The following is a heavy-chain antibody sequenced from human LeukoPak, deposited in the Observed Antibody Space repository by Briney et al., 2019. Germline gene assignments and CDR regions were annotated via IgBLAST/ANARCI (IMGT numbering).Heavy chain of an antibody. CDR3: ALFPRHGPSAWSYYFDY. V-gene: IGHV5-51*01. Sequence: GESLKISCKGSGDTFTTYRIVWVRQLPGKGLEWMGIIYTGDSEITYSPAFQGQVTISADKSISTAYLQWSSLKASDTATYFCALFPRHGPSAWSYYFDYWGQGTLVTVAS. CDR2: IYTGDSEI. D-gene: IGHD6-19*01. CDR1: GDTFTTYR. J-gene: IGHJ4*02.